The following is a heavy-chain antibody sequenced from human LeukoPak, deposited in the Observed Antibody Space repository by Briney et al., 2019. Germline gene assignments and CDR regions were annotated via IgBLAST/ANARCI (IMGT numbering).Heavy chain of an antibody. V-gene: IGHV4-61*08. CDR1: GASVSSGGYY. CDR2: IYYSGST. J-gene: IGHJ4*02. D-gene: IGHD3-10*01. Sequence: SETLSLTCTVSGASVSSGGYYWSSLRQPPGKRLEWIGYIYYSGSTNYNPSLKSRVTISVDTSKNQFSLKVSSVTAADTAVYYCARRGGSGRSFDYWGQGTLVTVSS. CDR3: ARRGGSGRSFDY.